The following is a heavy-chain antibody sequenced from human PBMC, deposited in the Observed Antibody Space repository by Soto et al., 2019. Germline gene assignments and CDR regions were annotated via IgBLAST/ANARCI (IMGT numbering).Heavy chain of an antibody. CDR2: ISSNGGST. CDR3: AREGYCSYTSCYSFDY. J-gene: IGHJ4*02. CDR1: EFTFGSYA. V-gene: IGHV3-64*01. D-gene: IGHD2-2*01. Sequence: EVQLVESGGGLVQPGGSLRLSCAASEFTFGSYAMHWVRQAPGKGLEYVSAISSNGGSTYYANSVKGRFTISRDNSKNTLYLQMGSMRAEDMAVYFCAREGYCSYTSCYSFDYWGQGTLVTVSS.